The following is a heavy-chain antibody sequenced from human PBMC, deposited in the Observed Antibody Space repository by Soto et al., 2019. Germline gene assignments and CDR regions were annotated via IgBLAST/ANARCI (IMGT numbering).Heavy chain of an antibody. Sequence: ASVKVSCKASGYTFQTYDIVWVRQATGQGLEWMGWMTPNSGGTIYAQNFQGRVTMTRDTSINTAYMELSSLSSDDTALYYCETHKYQRQLVTWGQGNLVTVSS. CDR2: MTPNSGGT. CDR1: GYTFQTYD. V-gene: IGHV1-8*02. D-gene: IGHD6-13*01. CDR3: ETHKYQRQLVT. J-gene: IGHJ5*02.